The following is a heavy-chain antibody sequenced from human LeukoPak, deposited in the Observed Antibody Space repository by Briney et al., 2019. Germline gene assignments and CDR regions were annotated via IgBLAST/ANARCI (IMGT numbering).Heavy chain of an antibody. CDR1: GFTFTNYW. CDR2: ISSSSSYI. V-gene: IGHV3-21*01. CDR3: ARGASRADY. Sequence: GGSLRLSCAASGFTFTNYWMSWVRQAPGKRPEWVSSISSSSSYIYYADSVKGRFTISRDNAKNSLYLQMNSLRAEDTALYYCARGASRADYWGQGTLVTVSS. J-gene: IGHJ4*02.